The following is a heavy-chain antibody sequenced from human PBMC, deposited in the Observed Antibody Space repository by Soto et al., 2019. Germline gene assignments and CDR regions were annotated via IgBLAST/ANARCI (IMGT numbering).Heavy chain of an antibody. CDR1: RDRVCSSVFD. Sequence: PSEAPLVTSSVCRDRVCSSVFDGCWIRKPPGKGVEWIGYIYYSGSTYYNTSLKSRVIISVDTSKNQFSLKLSSVTAADTAVYYCARRITIFGVGKPDYWGQGTLVTV. V-gene: IGHV4-30-4*01. CDR2: IYYSGST. CDR3: ARRITIFGVGKPDY. J-gene: IGHJ4*02. D-gene: IGHD3-3*01.